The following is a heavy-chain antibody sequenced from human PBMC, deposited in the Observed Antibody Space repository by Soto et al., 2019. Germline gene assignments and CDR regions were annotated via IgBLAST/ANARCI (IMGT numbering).Heavy chain of an antibody. J-gene: IGHJ4*02. CDR3: ARAPMVLTRYYFDS. CDR1: DGSISNFY. D-gene: IGHD3-22*01. V-gene: IGHV4-59*01. CDR2: ISSSGNT. Sequence: PETLSLTCTVSDGSISNFYWSWIRQPPGKGLEWIGYISSSGNTNYNPSLKSRVSISVDTSKNQFSLNLTSVTAADTAVYYCARAPMVLTRYYFDSWGQGIPVTVSS.